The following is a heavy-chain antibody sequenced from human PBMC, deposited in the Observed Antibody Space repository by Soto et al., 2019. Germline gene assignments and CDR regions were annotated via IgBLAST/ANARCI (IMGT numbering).Heavy chain of an antibody. J-gene: IGHJ4*02. CDR3: ARGRGTMIVVVPRGPFDY. D-gene: IGHD3-22*01. Sequence: GASVKVSCKASGGTFSSYAISWVRQAPGQGLEWMGGIIPIFGTANYAQKFQGRVTITADESTSTAYMELSSLRSEDTAVYYCARGRGTMIVVVPRGPFDYWGQGTLVTVSS. V-gene: IGHV1-69*13. CDR1: GGTFSSYA. CDR2: IIPIFGTA.